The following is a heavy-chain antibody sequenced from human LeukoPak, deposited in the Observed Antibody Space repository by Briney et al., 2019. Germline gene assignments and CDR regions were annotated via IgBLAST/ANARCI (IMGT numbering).Heavy chain of an antibody. CDR2: ISYDGSNE. CDR1: GFTFSNYG. D-gene: IGHD7-27*01. CDR3: ARKFLTGRLIDY. J-gene: IGHJ4*02. V-gene: IGHV3-30*03. Sequence: GGSLRLSCAASGFTFSNYGMHWVRQAPGKGLEWVAVISYDGSNEYYADSVKGRFAISRDTSKNTLYLQMNGLRAEDTALYYCARKFLTGRLIDYGGQGTLVTVSS.